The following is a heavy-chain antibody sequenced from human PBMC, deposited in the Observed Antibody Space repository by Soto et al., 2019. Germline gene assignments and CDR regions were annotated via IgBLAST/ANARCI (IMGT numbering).Heavy chain of an antibody. J-gene: IGHJ6*02. CDR2: ISAKNGDT. CDR1: GYSFTRNG. Sequence: QVHLVQSGAELKKPGASVRVSCKASGYSFTRNGISWVRQAPGQGLEWMGWISAKNGDTNYAQKFQGRGIMTTDTSTNTAYMELRSLRSDDTAVYYCVRDRDSDTWPARDVWGQGTTVTVSS. V-gene: IGHV1-18*01. CDR3: VRDRDSDTWPARDV. D-gene: IGHD1-26*01.